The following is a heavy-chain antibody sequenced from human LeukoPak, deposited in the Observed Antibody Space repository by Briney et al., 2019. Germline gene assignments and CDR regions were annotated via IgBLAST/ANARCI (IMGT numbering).Heavy chain of an antibody. Sequence: SGESLRLSCAASGFTFSSYGMSWVRQAPGKGLEWVSAISGSGGSTYYADSVKGRFTISRDNSKNTLYLQMNSLRAEDTAVYYCAKAMMHCSGGSCYRHLYVDYFDYWGQGTLVTVSS. D-gene: IGHD2-15*01. CDR1: GFTFSSYG. V-gene: IGHV3-23*01. J-gene: IGHJ4*02. CDR2: ISGSGGST. CDR3: AKAMMHCSGGSCYRHLYVDYFDY.